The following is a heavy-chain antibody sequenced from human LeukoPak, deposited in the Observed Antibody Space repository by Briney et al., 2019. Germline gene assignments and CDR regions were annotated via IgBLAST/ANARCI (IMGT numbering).Heavy chain of an antibody. V-gene: IGHV4-59*12. CDR3: ARSRGSGWYGYYYYYGMDV. CDR2: MYNSGST. D-gene: IGHD6-19*01. CDR1: GGSFSGYY. Sequence: SETLSLTCAVYGGSFSGYYWSWIRQPPGKGLEWIGYMYNSGSTKYNPSLKSRVTISVDTSKNQFSLKLSSVTAADTAVYYCARSRGSGWYGYYYYYGMDVWGQGTTVTVSS. J-gene: IGHJ6*02.